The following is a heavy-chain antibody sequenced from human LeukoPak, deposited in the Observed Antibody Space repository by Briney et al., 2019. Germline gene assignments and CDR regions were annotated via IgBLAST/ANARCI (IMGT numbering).Heavy chain of an antibody. J-gene: IGHJ4*02. D-gene: IGHD1-26*01. CDR2: ISAYNGNT. V-gene: IGHV1-18*01. CDR1: GYTFTSYG. Sequence: ASVKVSCKASGYTFTSYGISWVRQAPGQGLEWMGWISAYNGNTNYAQKLQGRVTMTTDTSTSTAYMELRSLRSDDTAVYYCARGLPKQPARSYSWRCSDYWGQGTLVTVSS. CDR3: ARGLPKQPARSYSWRCSDY.